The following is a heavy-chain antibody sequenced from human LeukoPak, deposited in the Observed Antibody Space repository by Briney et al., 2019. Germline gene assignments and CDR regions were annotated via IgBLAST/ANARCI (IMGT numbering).Heavy chain of an antibody. CDR1: GFTFSNYA. V-gene: IGHV3-23*01. J-gene: IGHJ6*02. CDR3: AKVPYSDYGSGRPPFMDV. CDR2: ISDSGGAT. Sequence: GRSLRLSCAASGFTFSNYAMSWVRQAPGKGLEWVSTISDSGGATYYADSVKGRFTISRDNSKNTLYLQMNSLRDEDTATHYCAKVPYSDYGSGRPPFMDVWGQGTTVAVSS. D-gene: IGHD3-10*01.